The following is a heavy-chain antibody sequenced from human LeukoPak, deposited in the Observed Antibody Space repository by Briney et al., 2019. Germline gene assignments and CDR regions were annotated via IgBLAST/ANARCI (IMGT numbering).Heavy chain of an antibody. Sequence: GGSLRLSCAASGFTFSSYAMSWVRQAPGKGLEWVSAISGSGGSTYYADSVKGRFTIPRDNSKNTLYPQMNSLRAEDTAVYYCAARSGSYYDAFDIWGQGTMVTVSS. D-gene: IGHD1-26*01. CDR2: ISGSGGST. J-gene: IGHJ3*02. V-gene: IGHV3-23*01. CDR1: GFTFSSYA. CDR3: AARSGSYYDAFDI.